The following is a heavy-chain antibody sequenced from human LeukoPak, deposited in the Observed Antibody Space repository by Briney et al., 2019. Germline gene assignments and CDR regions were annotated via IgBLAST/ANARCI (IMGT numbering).Heavy chain of an antibody. CDR3: ARDSGTTGEVKFDP. CDR1: GGPITTYY. CDR2: ISGSGVI. J-gene: IGHJ5*02. Sequence: AETLSLTCTVSGGPITTYYFSWIRQSAGMGLEWIGRISGSGVITYNPSLKSRVILSLDTSNNHFSLKLISVTAADTAVYYCARDSGTTGEVKFDPWGQGMLVTVSS. V-gene: IGHV4-4*07. D-gene: IGHD3-10*01.